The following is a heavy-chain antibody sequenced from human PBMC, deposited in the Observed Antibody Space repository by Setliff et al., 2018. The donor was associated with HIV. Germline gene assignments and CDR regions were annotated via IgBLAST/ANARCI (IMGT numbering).Heavy chain of an antibody. CDR1: RFDFNNYW. D-gene: IGHD6-19*01. V-gene: IGHV3-21*06. CDR2: ITTSSSYM. CDR3: AVGPRWLPTYFHY. J-gene: IGHJ4*02. Sequence: GESLKISCAASRFDFNNYWMCWVRQAPGKGLEWVSSITTSSSYMYYTDSVKGRFTISRDNAKNSLYLQMNSLRVEDTAVYYCAVGPRWLPTYFHYWGQGTLVTVSS.